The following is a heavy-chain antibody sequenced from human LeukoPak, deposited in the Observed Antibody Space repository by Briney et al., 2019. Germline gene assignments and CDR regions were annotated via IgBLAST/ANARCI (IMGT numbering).Heavy chain of an antibody. CDR2: IKSKTDDGTA. J-gene: IGHJ4*02. D-gene: IGHD1/OR15-1a*01. V-gene: IGHV3-15*01. CDR1: GFTFSNAW. Sequence: GGSLRLSCAASGFTFSNAWMSWVRQAPGKGLEWVGRIKSKTDDGTADYAAPVKGRFTISRDDSKNTLYLQMNSLKTEDTAVYYWTPDLQTSKQDYWGQGTVVTVSS. CDR3: TPDLQTSKQDY.